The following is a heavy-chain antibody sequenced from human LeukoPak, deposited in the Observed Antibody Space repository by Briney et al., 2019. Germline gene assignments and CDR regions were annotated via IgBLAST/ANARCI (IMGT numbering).Heavy chain of an antibody. CDR2: IYYSGST. D-gene: IGHD5-24*01. Sequence: SETLSLTCTVSGGSMSSYFWSWIRQPPGKGLEWIGYIYYSGSTKYNPSLKSRVTISVDTSKNQFSLKLSSVTAADTAVYYCARGARAGYNLEPFDYWGQGTLVTVSS. CDR1: GGSMSSYF. V-gene: IGHV4-59*08. J-gene: IGHJ4*02. CDR3: ARGARAGYNLEPFDY.